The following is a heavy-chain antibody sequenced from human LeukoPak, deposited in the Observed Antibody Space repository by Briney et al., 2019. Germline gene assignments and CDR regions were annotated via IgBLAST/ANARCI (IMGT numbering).Heavy chain of an antibody. V-gene: IGHV5-51*01. CDR2: IYPGDSDT. Sequence: GESLKISCKGSGYLFSNYWIAWVRQMPGKGLEWMGIIYPGDSDTRYSPSFQGRVTISADKSISTAPLQWSSLKASDTAMYYCARLSAVPRGEFDYWGQGTLVTVSS. CDR1: GYLFSNYW. D-gene: IGHD3-16*01. CDR3: ARLSAVPRGEFDY. J-gene: IGHJ4*02.